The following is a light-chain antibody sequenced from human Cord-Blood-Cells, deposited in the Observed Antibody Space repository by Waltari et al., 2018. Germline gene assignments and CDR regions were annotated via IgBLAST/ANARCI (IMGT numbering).Light chain of an antibody. CDR3: QQRSNWPG. V-gene: IGKV3-11*01. CDR1: QSVSSY. Sequence: EIVLTHSPATLSLSPGERATLSCRASQSVSSYLAWYQQKPGQAPRLLIYDASNRATGIPARFSGSGSGTDFTLTIRSLEPEDFAVYYCQQRSNWPGFGPGTKVDIK. CDR2: DAS. J-gene: IGKJ3*01.